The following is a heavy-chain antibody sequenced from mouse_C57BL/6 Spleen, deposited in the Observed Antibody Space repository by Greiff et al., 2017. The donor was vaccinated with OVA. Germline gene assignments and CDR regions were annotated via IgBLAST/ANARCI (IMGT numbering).Heavy chain of an antibody. J-gene: IGHJ2*01. D-gene: IGHD1-1*01. V-gene: IGHV2-2*01. Sequence: VQLKESGPGLVQPSQSLSITCTVSGFSLTSYGVHWVRQSPGKGLEWLGVIWSGGRADYNAAFISRLSISKDNSKSQFFFKMNSLQADDTAIYYCARTCSSTLFGYWGHGTTLTVSS. CDR1: GFSLTSYG. CDR3: ARTCSSTLFGY. CDR2: IWSGGRA.